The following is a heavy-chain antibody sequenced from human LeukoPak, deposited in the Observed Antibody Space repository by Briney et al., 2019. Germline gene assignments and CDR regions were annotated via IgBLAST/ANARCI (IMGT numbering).Heavy chain of an antibody. CDR3: ASSAATDSGSYYGAFDI. CDR2: IIPILGIA. V-gene: IGHV1-69*02. D-gene: IGHD1-26*01. Sequence: ASVKVSCKASGGTFSSYTISWVRQAPGQGLEWMGRIIPILGIANYAQKFQGRVTITADKSTSTAYMELSSLRSEDTAVYYCASSAATDSGSYYGAFDIWGQGTMVTVSS. J-gene: IGHJ3*02. CDR1: GGTFSSYT.